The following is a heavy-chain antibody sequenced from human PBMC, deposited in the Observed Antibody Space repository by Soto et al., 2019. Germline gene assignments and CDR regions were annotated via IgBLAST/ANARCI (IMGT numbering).Heavy chain of an antibody. Sequence: PSETLSLTCTVSGGSVSSGSYYWSWIRQPPGKGLEWIGYIYYSGSTNYNPSLKSRVTISVDTSKNQFSLKLSSVTAADTAVYYCASLYGGYARPNFNYWGQGTLVTVSS. CDR2: IYYSGST. V-gene: IGHV4-61*01. CDR1: GGSVSSGSYY. D-gene: IGHD5-12*01. J-gene: IGHJ4*02. CDR3: ASLYGGYARPNFNY.